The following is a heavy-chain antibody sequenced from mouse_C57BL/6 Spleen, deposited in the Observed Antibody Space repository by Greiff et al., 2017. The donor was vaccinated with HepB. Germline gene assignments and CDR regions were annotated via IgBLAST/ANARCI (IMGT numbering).Heavy chain of an antibody. CDR2: IYWDDDK. D-gene: IGHD2-10*01. Sequence: QVTLKVSGPGILQSSQTLSLTCSFSGFSLSTSGMGVSWIRQPSGKGLEWLAHIYWDDDKRYNPSLKSRLTISKDTSRNQVFLKITSVDTADTATYYCARRPTGPYAMDYWGQGTSVTVSS. CDR1: GFSLSTSGMG. V-gene: IGHV8-12*01. J-gene: IGHJ4*01. CDR3: ARRPTGPYAMDY.